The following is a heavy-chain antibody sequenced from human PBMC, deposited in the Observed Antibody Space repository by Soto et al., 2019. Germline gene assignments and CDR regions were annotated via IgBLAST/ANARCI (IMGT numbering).Heavy chain of an antibody. CDR1: GLTFSSYA. Sequence: PGGCLRLSCAASGLTFSSYAISWVRQAPGKGLGWVSAFSGGGGTTYYADSVKGRFTISRDNSRNTLYLQMNSLRAEDTAVYYCAKGQSYESRFDSWGQGTLVTVSS. CDR3: AKGQSYESRFDS. D-gene: IGHD3-10*01. V-gene: IGHV3-23*01. CDR2: FSGGGGTT. J-gene: IGHJ4*02.